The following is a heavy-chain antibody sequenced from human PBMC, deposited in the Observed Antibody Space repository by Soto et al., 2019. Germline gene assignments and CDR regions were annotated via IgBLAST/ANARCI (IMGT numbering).Heavy chain of an antibody. D-gene: IGHD6-19*01. CDR3: ATTLRTVAGLDY. CDR1: GFTFSSYE. Sequence: GGSLRLSCAASGFTFSSYEMNWVRQAPGKGLEWVSYISSSGSTIYYADSVKGRFTISRDNAKNSLYLQMNSPRAEDTAVYYCATTLRTVAGLDYWGQGTLVTVSS. J-gene: IGHJ4*02. V-gene: IGHV3-48*03. CDR2: ISSSGSTI.